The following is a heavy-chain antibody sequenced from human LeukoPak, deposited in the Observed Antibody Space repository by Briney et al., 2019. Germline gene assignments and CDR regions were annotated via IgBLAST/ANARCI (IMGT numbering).Heavy chain of an antibody. CDR3: AETQSGSYYYYYYMDV. CDR2: IYTSGST. V-gene: IGHV4-4*09. CDR1: GGSISSYY. J-gene: IGHJ6*03. Sequence: TASETLSLTCTVSGGSISSYYWSWIRQPPGKGLEWIGYIYTSGSTNYNPSLKSRVTISVDTSKNQFSLKLSSVTAADTAVYYCAETQSGSYYYYYYMDVWGKGTTVTVSS. D-gene: IGHD1-26*01.